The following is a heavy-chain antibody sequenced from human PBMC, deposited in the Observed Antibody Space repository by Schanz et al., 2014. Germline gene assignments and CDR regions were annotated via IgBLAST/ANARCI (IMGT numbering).Heavy chain of an antibody. CDR1: GLIFSNYV. J-gene: IGHJ4*02. CDR3: AKIERNED. CDR2: IGTSGGT. D-gene: IGHD1-1*01. Sequence: EVQLLESGGGLVQPGGSLKLSCAASGLIFSNYVMSWVRQAPGKGLEWVSTIGTSGGTNYAESVKARFTISRDNSKNTLYLQMNSLRAEDAAVHFCAKIERNEDWGQGTLVTVSS. V-gene: IGHV3-23*01.